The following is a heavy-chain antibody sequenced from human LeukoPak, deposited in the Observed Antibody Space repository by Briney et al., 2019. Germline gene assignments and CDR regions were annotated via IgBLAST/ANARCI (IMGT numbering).Heavy chain of an antibody. CDR3: ARFRRDGDNFDH. Sequence: GGSLRLSCAASGISFINHGMNWVRQAPGEGLEWVSFISSSSSSMYYADSVKGRFTISRDNAKNSLYLQMNTLRAEDTAVYYCARFRRDGDNFDHWGQGTLVTVSS. D-gene: IGHD5-24*01. CDR1: GISFINHG. CDR2: ISSSSSSM. V-gene: IGHV3-21*01. J-gene: IGHJ4*02.